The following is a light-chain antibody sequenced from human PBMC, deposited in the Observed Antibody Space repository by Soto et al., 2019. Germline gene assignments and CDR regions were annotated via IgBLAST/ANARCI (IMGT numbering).Light chain of an antibody. J-gene: IGLJ1*01. V-gene: IGLV2-8*01. CDR3: SSYAGSNRRV. CDR1: SREVGGYNY. CDR2: EVS. Sequence: QSALTQPPSASGSPGQSVTISCTGTSREVGGYNYVSWYQQHPGKAPKLMIYEVSKRPSGVPDRFSGSKSGNTASLTVSGLQAEDEADYYCSSYAGSNRRVFGTGTKVTVL.